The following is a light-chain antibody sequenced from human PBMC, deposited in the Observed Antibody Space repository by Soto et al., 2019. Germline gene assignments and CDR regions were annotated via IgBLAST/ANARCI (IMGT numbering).Light chain of an antibody. CDR3: AAWDDSLNGFYV. Sequence: QAVLTQPPSASGTPGQRVTISCSGSSSNIGSNTVNWYQQLPGTAPKLLIYYNDQRPSGVPDRFSGSKSGTSASLAISGLQSEDEADYYCAAWDDSLNGFYVFGTGTKLTVL. J-gene: IGLJ1*01. CDR2: YND. V-gene: IGLV1-44*01. CDR1: SSNIGSNT.